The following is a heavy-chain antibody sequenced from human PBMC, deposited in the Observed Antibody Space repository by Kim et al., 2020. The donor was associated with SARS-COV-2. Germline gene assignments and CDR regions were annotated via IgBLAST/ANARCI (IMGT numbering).Heavy chain of an antibody. Sequence: SETLSLSCTVSGGSISNSFNYWGWIRQRPGKGLEWIGSVYHSGSTYDSPSLKSRVTVSVDTSKNQFSLKVTSVTAADTAVYFCARLPHDSSGYVDCWGLGILVTVSS. J-gene: IGHJ4*02. CDR2: VYHSGST. V-gene: IGHV4-39*01. D-gene: IGHD3-22*01. CDR1: GGSISNSFNY. CDR3: ARLPHDSSGYVDC.